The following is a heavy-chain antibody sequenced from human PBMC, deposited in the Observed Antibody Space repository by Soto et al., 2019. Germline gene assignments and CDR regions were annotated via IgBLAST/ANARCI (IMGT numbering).Heavy chain of an antibody. J-gene: IGHJ4*02. D-gene: IGHD3-3*01. CDR2: INAGNGNT. Sequence: ASVKVSCKASGYTFTSYAMHCVRQAPGQRLEWMGWINAGNGNTKYSQKFQGRVTITRDTSASTAYMELSSLRSEDTAVYYCARDTYYDFWSGSPSLPLDYWGQGTLVTVSS. V-gene: IGHV1-3*01. CDR1: GYTFTSYA. CDR3: ARDTYYDFWSGSPSLPLDY.